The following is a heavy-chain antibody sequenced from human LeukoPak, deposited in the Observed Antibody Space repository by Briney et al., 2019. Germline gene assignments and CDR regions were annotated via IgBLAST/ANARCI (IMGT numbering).Heavy chain of an antibody. CDR3: ARVTSSGFYDAFDI. J-gene: IGHJ3*02. CDR1: GFTFSSYW. D-gene: IGHD6-19*01. CDR2: INSDGSST. Sequence: GGSLRLSCAASGFTFSSYWMHWVRQAPGKGLVWVSRINSDGSSTSYADSVKGRFTISGDNAKNTLYLQMNSLRAEDTAVYYCARVTSSGFYDAFDIWGQGTMVTVSS. V-gene: IGHV3-74*01.